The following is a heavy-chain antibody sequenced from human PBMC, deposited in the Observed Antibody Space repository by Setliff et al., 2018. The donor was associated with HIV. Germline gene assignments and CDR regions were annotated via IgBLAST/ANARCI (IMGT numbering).Heavy chain of an antibody. CDR2: MYYSGST. J-gene: IGHJ4*02. D-gene: IGHD5-18*01. CDR3: ARVFVDTAVLRVLEYYFDS. V-gene: IGHV4-39*07. Sequence: KASETLSLTCTVSGGSISSSSYYWGWVRQPPGKGLEWIGSMYYSGSTYYTPSLKSRITISLDTSKNQFSLRMRSVTAADTAVYYFARVFVDTAVLRVLEYYFDSWGRGTLVTVSS. CDR1: GGSISSSSYY.